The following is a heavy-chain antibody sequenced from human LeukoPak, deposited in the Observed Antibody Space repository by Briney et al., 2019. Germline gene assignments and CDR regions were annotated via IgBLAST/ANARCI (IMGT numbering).Heavy chain of an antibody. CDR1: GITLSSYA. CDR2: ISIISSTR. V-gene: IGHV3-48*02. D-gene: IGHD3-22*01. CDR3: AREGDYSDSGGYYRPFDY. J-gene: IGHJ4*02. Sequence: GRPLRLPCAAPGITLSSYASTWGRKSPGKGLKWGAYISIISSTRHYPDSVKGRFPIYRDNLKNSLDLQMSSLRDEDTAVYYCAREGDYSDSGGYYRPFDYWGQGTLVTVSS.